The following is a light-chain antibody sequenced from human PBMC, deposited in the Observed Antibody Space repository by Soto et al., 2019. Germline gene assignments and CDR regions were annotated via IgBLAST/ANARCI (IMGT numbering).Light chain of an antibody. CDR2: GAS. CDR1: QTVDTNY. Sequence: DIVLTQSPGTLSLSPGASATSRCRASQTVDTNYLAWYQQIRGQATRLLIYGASTRDTGIPARVSGSGSGTDFTLTISSLDTEESAVDECQQYGGSPYTFGQGTKVDIK. CDR3: QQYGGSPYT. J-gene: IGKJ2*01. V-gene: IGKV3-20*01.